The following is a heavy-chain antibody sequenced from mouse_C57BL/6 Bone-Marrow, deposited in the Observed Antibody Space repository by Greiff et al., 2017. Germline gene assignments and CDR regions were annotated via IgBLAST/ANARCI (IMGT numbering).Heavy chain of an antibody. CDR2: IDPENGDN. Sequence: EVQLQQSGAELVRPGASVKLSCTASGFNIKDDYMHWVKQRPEQGLEWSGWIDPENGDNEYASKVQGKATITADPSSNTAYLQLSSLTSEDTAVDYCTRTMGYWGQGTTLTVSS. J-gene: IGHJ2*01. V-gene: IGHV14-4*01. CDR1: GFNIKDDY. D-gene: IGHD1-1*02. CDR3: TRTMGY.